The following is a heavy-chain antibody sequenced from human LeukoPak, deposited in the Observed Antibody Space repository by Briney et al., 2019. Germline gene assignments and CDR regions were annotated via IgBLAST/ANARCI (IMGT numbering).Heavy chain of an antibody. CDR2: IYYSGST. V-gene: IGHV4-59*01. CDR3: ASLRDWGLGY. D-gene: IGHD7-27*01. CDR1: GGSFSGYY. J-gene: IGHJ4*02. Sequence: PSETLSLTCAVYGGSFSGYYWSWIRQPPGKGLEWIGYIYYSGSTNYNPSLKSRVTISVDTSKNQFSLKLSSVTAADTAVYYCASLRDWGLGYWGQGTLVTVSS.